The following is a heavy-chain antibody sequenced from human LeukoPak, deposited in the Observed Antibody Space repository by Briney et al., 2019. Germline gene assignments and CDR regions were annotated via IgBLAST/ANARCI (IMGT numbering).Heavy chain of an antibody. V-gene: IGHV3-23*01. CDR3: AKERGYCSGGSCGYMDV. D-gene: IGHD2-15*01. Sequence: PGGSLRLSCAASGFTFSSYAMSWVRQAPGKGLEWVSAISGSGGSTYYADSVKGRFTISRDNSKNTLYLQMNSLRAEDTAVYYCAKERGYCSGGSCGYMDVWGKGTTVTVSS. J-gene: IGHJ6*03. CDR1: GFTFSSYA. CDR2: ISGSGGST.